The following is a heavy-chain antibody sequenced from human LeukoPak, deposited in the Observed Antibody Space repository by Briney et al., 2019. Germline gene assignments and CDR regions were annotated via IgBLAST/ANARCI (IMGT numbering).Heavy chain of an antibody. D-gene: IGHD1-26*01. CDR1: GYSISSGYY. J-gene: IGHJ4*02. CDR2: IYYSGST. V-gene: IGHV4-38-2*02. CDR3: ARRGIVGATN. Sequence: SETLSLTCTVSGYSISSGYYWGWIRQPPGKGLEWIGSIYYSGSTYYNPSLKSRVTISVDTSKNQFSLKLSSVTAADTAVYYCARRGIVGATNWGQGTLVTVSS.